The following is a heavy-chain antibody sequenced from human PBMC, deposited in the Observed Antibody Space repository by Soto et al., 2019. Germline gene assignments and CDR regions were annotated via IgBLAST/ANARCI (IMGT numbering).Heavy chain of an antibody. D-gene: IGHD3-16*01. CDR2: INSFSETT. Sequence: QVQLVQSGAEVKKPGSSVKVSCKASGVTFSSYGVTWVRPAPGQGLEWVGGINSFSETTNYAQRFQGSVTITAAESTSTGHMELISLRSADTAVYYCVRTGLKRGSSGFDPWGQGNLVIVSS. CDR1: GVTFSSYG. CDR3: VRTGLKRGSSGFDP. J-gene: IGHJ5*02. V-gene: IGHV1-69*01.